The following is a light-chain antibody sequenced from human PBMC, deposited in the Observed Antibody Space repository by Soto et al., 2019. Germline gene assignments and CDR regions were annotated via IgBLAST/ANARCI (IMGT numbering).Light chain of an antibody. CDR3: SSYTSSSTRV. Sequence: QSVLTQPASVSGSPGQSITISCTGTSSDVGGYNYVSWYQQHPGKAPKLMIYDVSNRPSGVSNRFSGSKSGNTASLTISGLQAEDEADYYCSSYTSSSTRVFGVWTMLTFL. CDR1: SSDVGGYNY. J-gene: IGLJ3*02. V-gene: IGLV2-14*01. CDR2: DVS.